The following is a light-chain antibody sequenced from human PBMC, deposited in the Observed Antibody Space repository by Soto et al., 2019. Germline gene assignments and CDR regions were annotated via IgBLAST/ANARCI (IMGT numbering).Light chain of an antibody. CDR2: AAY. V-gene: IGKV1-27*01. CDR1: QDISTY. Sequence: DIQMTQAPSSLSASVGDRVTITCRARQDISTYLAWYQQKPGKVPKLLISAAYTLQSGVPPRFRGSGSGTDFTLSISTLQPEAGAPYYYQAYDNGPLTFGGATKVEIK. J-gene: IGKJ4*01. CDR3: QAYDNGPLT.